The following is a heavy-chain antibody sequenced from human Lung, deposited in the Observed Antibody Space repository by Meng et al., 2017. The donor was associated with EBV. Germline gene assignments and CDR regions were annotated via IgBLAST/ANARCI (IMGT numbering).Heavy chain of an antibody. J-gene: IGHJ4*02. Sequence: GGPLLRPACSLSVYLGTYDFRFSIYRLTLDLQAPGKVLEWVSSISSITSDIYYAASVEGRFTISRDNAKNSLYLQMNSLRVEDTAVYYCARRLSGSYPTDFDYWGQGTLVTVSS. CDR2: ISSITSDI. V-gene: IGHV3-21*01. CDR3: ARRLSGSYPTDFDY. CDR1: DFRFSIYR. D-gene: IGHD1-26*01.